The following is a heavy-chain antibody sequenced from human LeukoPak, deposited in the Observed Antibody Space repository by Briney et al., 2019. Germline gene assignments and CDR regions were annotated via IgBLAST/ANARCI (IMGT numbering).Heavy chain of an antibody. CDR3: VKDRPNYFGWNGHYYTRNGDS. D-gene: IGHD3-10*01. V-gene: IGHV3-23*01. CDR1: GFTFNIYA. J-gene: IGHJ5*01. CDR2: ITSISDGT. Sequence: GGSLRLSSAASGFTFNIYAMSWVRQAPGEGLEWVSSITSISDGTFYADSVKGRFTISRDNSKSTLYLQMNSLRAEDTALYYCVKDRPNYFGWNGHYYTRNGDSWGQGTLVTVSS.